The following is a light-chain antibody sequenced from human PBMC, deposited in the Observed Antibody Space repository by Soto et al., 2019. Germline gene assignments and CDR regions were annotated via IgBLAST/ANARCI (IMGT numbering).Light chain of an antibody. V-gene: IGKV1-5*03. CDR3: QQYNSYPYT. Sequence: DIQMTQSPSTLSASVGDRVTITCRASQSISSWLAWYQQKPGKAPKPLIYKASSLESGVPSRFSGSGSGTECALTITSLQPDDFATYYCQQYNSYPYTFGQGTKLEIK. CDR1: QSISSW. J-gene: IGKJ2*01. CDR2: KAS.